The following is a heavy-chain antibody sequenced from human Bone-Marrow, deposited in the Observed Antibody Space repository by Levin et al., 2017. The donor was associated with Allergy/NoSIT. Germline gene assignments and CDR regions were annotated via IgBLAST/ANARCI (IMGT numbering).Heavy chain of an antibody. Sequence: RGESLKISCAASGFIFSNYGMHWVRQAPGKGLEWVAIIWFTGSNKFYADSVKGRFTISRDNSKNTLYLEMSSLAAEDSAMYYCARDAGISMTEYYFDYWGQGTLVTVSS. CDR1: GFIFSNYG. V-gene: IGHV3-33*01. D-gene: IGHD6-19*01. CDR2: IWFTGSNK. CDR3: ARDAGISMTEYYFDY. J-gene: IGHJ4*02.